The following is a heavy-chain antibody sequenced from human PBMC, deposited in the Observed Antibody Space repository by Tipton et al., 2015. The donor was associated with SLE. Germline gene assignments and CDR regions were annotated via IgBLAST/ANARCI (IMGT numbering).Heavy chain of an antibody. CDR3: ARGDFWSGLDY. CDR1: GGSIGSDY. V-gene: IGHV4-59*01. J-gene: IGHJ4*02. CDR2: IYSSGSI. D-gene: IGHD3-3*01. Sequence: TLSLTCTVSGGSIGSDYWNWVRQPPGKGLEWIGYIYSSGSINYTPSLKNRVTISLDTSKNQFSLKLSSVTAADTAVYFCARGDFWSGLDYWGQGALVTVSS.